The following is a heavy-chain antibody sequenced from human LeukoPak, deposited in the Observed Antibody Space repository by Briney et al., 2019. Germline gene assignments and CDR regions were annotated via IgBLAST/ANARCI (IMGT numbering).Heavy chain of an antibody. Sequence: ASVKVSCKASGYTFTSYGISWVPQAPGQGLEWMGWISAYNGNTNYAQKLQGRVTMTTDTSTSTAYMELRSLRSDDTAVYYCARLRPGWLRLPPDYWGQGTLVTVS. CDR3: ARLRPGWLRLPPDY. CDR1: GYTFTSYG. D-gene: IGHD5-12*01. V-gene: IGHV1-18*01. J-gene: IGHJ4*02. CDR2: ISAYNGNT.